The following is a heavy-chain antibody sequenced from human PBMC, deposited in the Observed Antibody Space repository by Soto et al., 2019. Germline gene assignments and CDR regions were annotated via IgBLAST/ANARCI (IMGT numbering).Heavy chain of an antibody. CDR3: AREYYGLLTGYYTDY. Sequence: EVQLVESGGDLGQRGGSLRLSCAASGFPFSSYWMHWVRHTPGKGLDWVARISGDGVKTYYADSVTGRFTVSRDNAKNTLSLQISGLRAEDTAVYYCAREYYGLLTGYYTDYWGQGTLVSVSS. CDR2: ISGDGVKT. J-gene: IGHJ4*02. D-gene: IGHD3-9*01. V-gene: IGHV3-74*01. CDR1: GFPFSSYW.